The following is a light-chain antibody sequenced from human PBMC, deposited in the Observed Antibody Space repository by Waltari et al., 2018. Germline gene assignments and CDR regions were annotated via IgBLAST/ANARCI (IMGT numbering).Light chain of an antibody. V-gene: IGLV1-40*01. CDR3: QSYDSSLSGWV. CDR2: GNS. J-gene: IGLJ2*01. CDR1: SSNIGAGYD. Sequence: QSVLTQPPSVSGAPGQRVTIPCTGSSSNIGAGYDVHWYQQLPGTAPNLLIYGNSNRPSGVPDRFSGSKSGTSASLAITGLQAEDEADYYCQSYDSSLSGWVFGGGTKLTVL.